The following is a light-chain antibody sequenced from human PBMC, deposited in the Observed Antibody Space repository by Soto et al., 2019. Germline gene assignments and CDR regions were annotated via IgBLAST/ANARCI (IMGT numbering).Light chain of an antibody. CDR1: QNINNY. J-gene: IGKJ5*01. CDR3: QQYDNRPT. V-gene: IGKV1-33*01. Sequence: DIQMTQSPSSLSASLGDRVTITCQVSQNINNYLNWYQQKPGRAPKLLIYDAPNFEAGVPSRFSGSRSGTDLTFTISRLQPEDSATYSCQQYDNRPTFVQGTRLDI. CDR2: DAP.